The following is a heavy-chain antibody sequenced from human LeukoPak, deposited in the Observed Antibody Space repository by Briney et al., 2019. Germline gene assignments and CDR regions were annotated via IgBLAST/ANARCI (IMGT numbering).Heavy chain of an antibody. J-gene: IGHJ4*02. CDR1: GFTFSSYG. Sequence: AGGSLRLSCAASGFTFSSYGMNWVRQAPGKGLEWVANIKLDGSKKYYVDSVKGRFTISRDNAKNSLYLQMNSLRAEDTAVYYCVRSRYCSVGRCYSDYWGQGTLVTVSS. V-gene: IGHV3-7*04. D-gene: IGHD2-15*01. CDR2: IKLDGSKK. CDR3: VRSRYCSVGRCYSDY.